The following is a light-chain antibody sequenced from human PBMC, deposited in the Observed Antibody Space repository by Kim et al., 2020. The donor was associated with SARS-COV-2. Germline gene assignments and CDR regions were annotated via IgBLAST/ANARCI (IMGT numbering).Light chain of an antibody. CDR1: QSVSSNS. V-gene: IGKV3-20*01. J-gene: IGKJ2*01. Sequence: EIELTQSPSTLSLSLGERATLSCRASQSVSSNSLDCYQQKPDQAPRLLIHGASIRATGIPDRFCGSGSGTDFTLTISRLEPEDFAVYYWQQSFDSSMYTCGQGNKLEI. CDR3: QQSFDSSMYT. CDR2: GAS.